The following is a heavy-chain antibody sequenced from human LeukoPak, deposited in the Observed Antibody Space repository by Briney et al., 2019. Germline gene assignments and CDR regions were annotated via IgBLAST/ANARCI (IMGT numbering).Heavy chain of an antibody. CDR3: AKGGRVGGGITMIRGVRNFYHYMDV. Sequence: PGGSLRLSCAASGFTFSSYGMSWVRQAPGKGLEWVSAISGSGDRTYYADSVKGRFTISRDNSKNTLYLQMNSLRAEDTAVYYCAKGGRVGGGITMIRGVRNFYHYMDVWGKGTTVIISS. V-gene: IGHV3-23*01. CDR2: ISGSGDRT. D-gene: IGHD3-10*01. CDR1: GFTFSSYG. J-gene: IGHJ6*03.